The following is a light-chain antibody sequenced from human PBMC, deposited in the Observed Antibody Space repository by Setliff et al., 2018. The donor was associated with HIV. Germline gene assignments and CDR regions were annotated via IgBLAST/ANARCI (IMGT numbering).Light chain of an antibody. Sequence: SYELTQQPSVSVAPGKTARITCGGNNIGSKSVHWYQQKPGQAPVLVVYDDNDRPSGIPERFSGSNSGNTATLTISRVEAGDEADYYCQVWDSSSDHHVFGTGTKVTVL. V-gene: IGLV3-21*03. CDR3: QVWDSSSDHHV. J-gene: IGLJ1*01. CDR2: DDN. CDR1: NIGSKS.